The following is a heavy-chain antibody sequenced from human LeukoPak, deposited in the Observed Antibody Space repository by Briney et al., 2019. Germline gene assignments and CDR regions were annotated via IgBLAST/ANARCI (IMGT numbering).Heavy chain of an antibody. V-gene: IGHV4-38-2*02. CDR2: IYPSGRT. J-gene: IGHJ5*02. D-gene: IGHD5-18*01. CDR1: GYSISSGNY. CDR3: ARVLNRYGSSYNWFDP. Sequence: SETLSLTCTVSGYSISSGNYWGWIRQPPGKGLECIGSIYPSGRTYYNPSLKSRVTISVDTSKNQFSLKLSSVTAADTAVYYCARVLNRYGSSYNWFDPWGQGTLVTVSS.